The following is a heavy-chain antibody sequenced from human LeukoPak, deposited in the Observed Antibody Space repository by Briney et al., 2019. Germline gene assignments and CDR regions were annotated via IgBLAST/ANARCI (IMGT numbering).Heavy chain of an antibody. V-gene: IGHV3-30*18. CDR3: AKDHGSGSVFDY. CDR2: ISYDGSNK. CDR1: GIIFSSYG. Sequence: GGSLRLSCAASGIIFSSYGMHWVRQAPGKGLEWVAIISYDGSNKYYADSVKGRFTIPRDNSKNTLYLQMNSLRAEDTAVYYCAKDHGSGSVFDYWGQGTLVTVSS. J-gene: IGHJ4*02. D-gene: IGHD3-10*01.